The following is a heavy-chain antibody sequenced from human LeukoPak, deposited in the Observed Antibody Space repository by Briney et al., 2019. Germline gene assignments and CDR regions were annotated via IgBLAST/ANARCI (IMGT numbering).Heavy chain of an antibody. J-gene: IGHJ4*02. D-gene: IGHD3-9*01. CDR3: AKDLRSRRYPKESPDY. CDR2: ISGSGGST. V-gene: IGHV3-23*01. Sequence: PGASLRLSCAASGFTFSSYAMSWVRQAPGKGLEWVSAISGSGGSTYYADSVKGRFTISRDNSKNTLYLQMNSLRAEDTAVYYCAKDLRSRRYPKESPDYWGQGTLVTVSS. CDR1: GFTFSSYA.